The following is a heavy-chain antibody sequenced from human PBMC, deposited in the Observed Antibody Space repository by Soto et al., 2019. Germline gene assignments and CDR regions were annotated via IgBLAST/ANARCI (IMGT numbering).Heavy chain of an antibody. Sequence: QVQLQESGPGLVKPSETLSLTCILSGGSLSNYYWSWVRQTPGKGLEWIGYIYYSGSTTYKHNPSLESRVTISGDTSTNQFSLRLRSVTAADTAIYYCARFPDYGAYVAPWGQGTLVTVSS. CDR1: GGSLSNYY. D-gene: IGHD4-17*01. V-gene: IGHV4-59*08. J-gene: IGHJ5*02. CDR2: IYYSGST. CDR3: ARFPDYGAYVAP.